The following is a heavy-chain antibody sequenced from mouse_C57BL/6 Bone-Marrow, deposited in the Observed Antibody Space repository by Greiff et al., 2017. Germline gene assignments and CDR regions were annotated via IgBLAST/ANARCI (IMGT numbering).Heavy chain of an antibody. CDR1: GFSLTSYG. D-gene: IGHD2-3*01. V-gene: IGHV2-4*01. CDR3: AKEGDDGYYWFAY. Sequence: QVQLQQSGPGLVQPSQSLSITCTVSGFSLTSYGVHWVRQPPGKGLEWLGVIWSGGSTDYNAAFISRLSISKDNSKSQVFFKMNSLEADDTAIYYSAKEGDDGYYWFAYWGQGTLVTVSA. CDR2: IWSGGST. J-gene: IGHJ3*01.